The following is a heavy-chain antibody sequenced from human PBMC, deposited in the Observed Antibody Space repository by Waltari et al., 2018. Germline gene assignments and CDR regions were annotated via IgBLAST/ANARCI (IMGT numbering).Heavy chain of an antibody. CDR2: INHSGST. V-gene: IGHV4-34*01. CDR3: ARGRGGSYHFDY. J-gene: IGHJ4*02. CDR1: GGSFSGYY. Sequence: QVQLQQWGAGLLKPSETLSLTCAVYGGSFSGYYWSWIRQPPGKGLEWIGEINHSGSTKYAPSLKSRVTISVDTSKNQFSLKLSSVTAADTAVYYCARGRGGSYHFDYWGQGTLVTVSS. D-gene: IGHD1-26*01.